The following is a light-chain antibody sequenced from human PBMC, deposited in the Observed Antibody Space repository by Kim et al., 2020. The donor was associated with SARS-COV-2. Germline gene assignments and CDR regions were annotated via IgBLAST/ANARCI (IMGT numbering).Light chain of an antibody. CDR3: QKYNSAPRT. CDR2: AAS. V-gene: IGKV1-27*01. CDR1: QGISNY. J-gene: IGKJ1*01. Sequence: DIQMTQSPSSLSASVGDRVTITCRVSQGISNYLAWYQQKPGKVPKLLIYAASTLQSGVSSRFSGSGSGTDFTLTISSLQPEDVATYYCQKYNSAPRTFGQGTKVDIK.